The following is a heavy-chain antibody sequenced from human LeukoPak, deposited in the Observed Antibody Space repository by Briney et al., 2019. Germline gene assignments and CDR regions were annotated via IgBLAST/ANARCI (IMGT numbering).Heavy chain of an antibody. Sequence: SETLSLTCAVSGGSISGGGFSWSWIRQPPGKGLEWIGYIYYSGSTYYNPSLKSGVTISVDMSKNQFSLKLTSVTAADTAVYYCAGIPLGGYCSGGSCHEYWGHGSLVTVSS. CDR1: GGSISGGGFS. CDR3: AGIPLGGYCSGGSCHEY. CDR2: IYYSGST. J-gene: IGHJ4*01. D-gene: IGHD2-15*01. V-gene: IGHV4-61*08.